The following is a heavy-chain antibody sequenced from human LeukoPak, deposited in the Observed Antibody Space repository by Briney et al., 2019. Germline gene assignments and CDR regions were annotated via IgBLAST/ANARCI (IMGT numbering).Heavy chain of an antibody. CDR2: ISGSGGST. CDR1: GFTSSSYA. V-gene: IGHV3-23*01. D-gene: IGHD6-13*01. Sequence: GGSLRLSCAASGFTSSSYAMSWVRQAPGKGLEWVSAISGSGGSTYYADSVKGRFTISRDNSKNTLYLQMNSLRAEDTAVYYCAKGLQIAAAGSPNDAFDIWGQGTMVTVSS. CDR3: AKGLQIAAAGSPNDAFDI. J-gene: IGHJ3*02.